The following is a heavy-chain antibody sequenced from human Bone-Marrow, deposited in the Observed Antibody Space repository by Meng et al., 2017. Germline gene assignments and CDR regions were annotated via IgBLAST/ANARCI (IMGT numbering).Heavy chain of an antibody. CDR3: ATGVPIAAAGTRNLYYYYYGMDV. CDR2: INPSGGST. D-gene: IGHD6-13*01. J-gene: IGHJ6*02. V-gene: IGHV1-46*01. Sequence: ASVKVSCKASGGTFSSYSISWVRQAPGQGLEWMGIINPSGGSTSYAQKFQGRVTMTEDTSTDTAYMELSSLRSEGTAVYYCATGVPIAAAGTRNLYYYYYGMDVWDQGTTVTVSS. CDR1: GGTFSSYS.